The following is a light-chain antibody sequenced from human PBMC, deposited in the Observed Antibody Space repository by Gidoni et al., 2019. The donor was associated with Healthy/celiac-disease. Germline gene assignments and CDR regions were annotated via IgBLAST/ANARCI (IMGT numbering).Light chain of an antibody. CDR1: SSDVGGYNY. J-gene: IGLJ3*02. CDR3: SSYTSSSPWV. V-gene: IGLV2-14*03. Sequence: QSALTQPAPVSGSPGQSITIACTGTSSDVGGYNYVPWYQQHPGKAPKLMIYYVSNRPSGVSNRFSGSKSGNTASLTISGLQAEDEADYYCSSYTSSSPWVFGGGTKLTVL. CDR2: YVS.